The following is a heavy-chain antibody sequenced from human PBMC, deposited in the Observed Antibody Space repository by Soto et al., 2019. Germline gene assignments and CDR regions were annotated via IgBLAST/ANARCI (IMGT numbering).Heavy chain of an antibody. V-gene: IGHV4-34*01. J-gene: IGHJ5*02. CDR3: ARGLYTSGRYNWFDP. CDR1: GGSFSCYY. D-gene: IGHD6-19*01. Sequence: SETLSLTCAVYGGSFSCYYWSWIRQPPGKGLEWIGEINHSGSTNYNPSLKSRVTISVDTPKNQFSLKLSSVTAADTAVYYCARGLYTSGRYNWFDPWGQGILVTVSS. CDR2: INHSGST.